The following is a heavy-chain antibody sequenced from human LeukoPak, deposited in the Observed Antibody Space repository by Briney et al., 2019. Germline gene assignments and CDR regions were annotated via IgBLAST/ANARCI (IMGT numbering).Heavy chain of an antibody. J-gene: IGHJ4*02. CDR2: IQTDGNTK. D-gene: IGHD6-13*01. Sequence: GGSLRLSCAASGFSFSRYGIHGVRQAPGKGVEWVTFIQTDGNTKYYANSVRGRFTITRDNSKTTVSLQMNSLRAEDAGIYYCAREESSLVLGGLGYWGQGTLVSVSS. CDR3: AREESSLVLGGLGY. CDR1: GFSFSRYG. V-gene: IGHV3-30*02.